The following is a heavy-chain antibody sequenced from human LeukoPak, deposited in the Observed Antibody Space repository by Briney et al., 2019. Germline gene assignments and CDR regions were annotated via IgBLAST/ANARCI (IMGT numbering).Heavy chain of an antibody. V-gene: IGHV4-61*02. CDR1: GGSISSGSYY. CDR3: AREIVVVPAAYDY. J-gene: IGHJ4*02. D-gene: IGHD2-2*01. Sequence: SETLSLTCTVSGGSISSGSYYWSWIRQPAGKGLEWLGRIYTSGSNNYNPSIKSRVTISVDTSKNQYSLKLSSVTAADTAVYYCAREIVVVPAAYDYWGQGTLVTVSS. CDR2: IYTSGSN.